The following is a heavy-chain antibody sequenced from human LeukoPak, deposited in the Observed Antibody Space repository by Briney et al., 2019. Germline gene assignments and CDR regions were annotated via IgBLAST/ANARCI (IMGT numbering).Heavy chain of an antibody. V-gene: IGHV3-74*01. CDR1: GXTFSSYW. CDR2: INSDGIIT. CDR3: ARVRATFSPHFDN. J-gene: IGHJ4*02. D-gene: IGHD5-12*01. Sequence: GGSLRLSCAASGXTFSSYWMHWVRQAPGKGLMWVSRINSDGIITNYADSVKGRFTISRDNAKNTLYLQMNSLRAEDTAVYYCARVRATFSPHFDNWGQGTLVTVSS.